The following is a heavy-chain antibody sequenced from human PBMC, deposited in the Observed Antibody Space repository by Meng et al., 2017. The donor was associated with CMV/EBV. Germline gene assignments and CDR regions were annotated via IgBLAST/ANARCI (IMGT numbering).Heavy chain of an antibody. V-gene: IGHV3-7*01. CDR2: IKQDGSEK. CDR1: GFTFSTYW. J-gene: IGHJ4*02. Sequence: GGSLRLSCAASGFTFSTYWMTWVRQAPGKGLEWVANIKQDGSEKYYVDSVKGRFTISRDNAKNSPYLDMNSLRAEDTAVYYCARGYNRLAASALDYWGQGVLVTVSS. CDR3: ARGYNRLAASALDY. D-gene: IGHD6-13*01.